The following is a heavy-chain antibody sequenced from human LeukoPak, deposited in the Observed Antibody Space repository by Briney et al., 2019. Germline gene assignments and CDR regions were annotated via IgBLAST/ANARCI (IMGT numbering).Heavy chain of an antibody. J-gene: IGHJ4*02. V-gene: IGHV3-74*01. D-gene: IGHD3-10*01. Sequence: PGGSLRLSCAASGFTFSTYSMNWVRQAPGKGLEWVSRSNSDGSSTLYADSVKGRFTISRDNAKNTLYLQMNSLRAEDTAVYYCARSSRGVYYFDYWGQGTLVTVSS. CDR2: SNSDGSST. CDR3: ARSSRGVYYFDY. CDR1: GFTFSTYS.